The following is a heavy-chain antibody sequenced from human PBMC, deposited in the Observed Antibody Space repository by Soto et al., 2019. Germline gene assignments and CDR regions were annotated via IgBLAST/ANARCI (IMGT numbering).Heavy chain of an antibody. Sequence: EVQLVESGGGLVQPGGSLRLSCAASGFTVSSYYMSWVRQAPGKGLEWVSIIHRGGNTNYADSVKGRFTISRDNSNNMLFLQMNSLRADDTAVYYCARDPGYGLPFLEYLFHRGQGTLVTVSS. CDR1: GFTVSSYY. J-gene: IGHJ4*02. D-gene: IGHD3-3*01. V-gene: IGHV3-66*01. CDR2: IHRGGNT. CDR3: ARDPGYGLPFLEYLFH.